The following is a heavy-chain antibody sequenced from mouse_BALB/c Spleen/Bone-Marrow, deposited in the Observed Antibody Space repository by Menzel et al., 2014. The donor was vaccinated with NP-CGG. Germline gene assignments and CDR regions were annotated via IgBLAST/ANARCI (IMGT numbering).Heavy chain of an antibody. J-gene: IGHJ3*01. D-gene: IGHD2-4*01. CDR2: ISYDGSN. CDR1: GYSITSGYY. CDR3: ARARFDSAFAY. Sequence: EVKLVESGPGLVKPSQSLSLTCSVTGYSITSGYYWNWIRQFPGNKLEWMGYISYDGSNNYNPSLKNRISITRNTSKNQLFLKLNSVTTEDTATYYCARARFDSAFAYWGQGTLVTVSA. V-gene: IGHV3-6*02.